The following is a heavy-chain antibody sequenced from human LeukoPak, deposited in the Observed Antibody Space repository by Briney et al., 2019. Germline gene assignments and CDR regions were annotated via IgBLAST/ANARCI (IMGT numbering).Heavy chain of an antibody. J-gene: IGHJ5*02. V-gene: IGHV4-59*01. CDR2: IYYSGST. CDR3: ARRAYYGSGSYYPTSYNWFDP. CDR1: GGSISSYY. D-gene: IGHD3-10*01. Sequence: PSETLSLTCTVSGGSISSYYWSWIRQPPGKGLEWIGYIYYSGSTNYNPSLKSRVTISVDTSKNQFSLKLSSVTAADTAVYYCARRAYYGSGSYYPTSYNWFDPWGQGTLVTVSS.